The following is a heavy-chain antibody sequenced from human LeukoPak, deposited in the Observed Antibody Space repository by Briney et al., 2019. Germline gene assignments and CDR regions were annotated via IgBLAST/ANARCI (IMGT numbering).Heavy chain of an antibody. D-gene: IGHD4-17*01. Sequence: PGGSLRLSCAASGFTFSSYAMSWARQAPGKGLEWVSAISGSGGSTYYADSVKGRFTISRDNSKNTLYLQMNSLRAEDTAVYYCATSTVTTPSYYYYGMDVWGQGTTVTVSS. CDR2: ISGSGGST. J-gene: IGHJ6*02. CDR1: GFTFSSYA. CDR3: ATSTVTTPSYYYYGMDV. V-gene: IGHV3-23*01.